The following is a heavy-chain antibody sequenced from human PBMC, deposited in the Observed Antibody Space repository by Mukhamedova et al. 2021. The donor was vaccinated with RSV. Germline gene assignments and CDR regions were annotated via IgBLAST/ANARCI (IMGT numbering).Heavy chain of an antibody. CDR3: AGNPLWFGETFYY. J-gene: IGHJ4*02. D-gene: IGHD3-10*01. CDR2: IYSGGST. Sequence: QSTWRGLEWVSVIYSGGSTYYADSVKGRFTISRDNSKNTLYLQMNSLRAEDTAVYYCAGNPLWFGETFYYWGQGTLVTVSS. V-gene: IGHV3-66*02.